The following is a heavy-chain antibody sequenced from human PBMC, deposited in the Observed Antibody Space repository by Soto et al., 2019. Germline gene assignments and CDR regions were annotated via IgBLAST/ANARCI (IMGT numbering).Heavy chain of an antibody. CDR3: AKTPDYDFWTGFDY. CDR2: ISSSSTYI. V-gene: IGHV3-11*06. CDR1: GFTFSDYY. J-gene: IGHJ4*02. Sequence: PGGSLRLSCAASGFTFSDYYMIWIRQAPGKGLEWVSSISSSSTYIYYADSVKGRFTISRDNAKNSLYLQMNSLRAEDTAVYYCAKTPDYDFWTGFDYWGQGTLVTVSS. D-gene: IGHD3-3*01.